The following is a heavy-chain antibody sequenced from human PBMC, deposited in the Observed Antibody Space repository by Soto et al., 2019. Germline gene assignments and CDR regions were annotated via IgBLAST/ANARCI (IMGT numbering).Heavy chain of an antibody. CDR1: GYTFTTYA. Sequence: QVPLVQSGAEVKKPGASVKVSCKASGYTFTTYAISWVRQAPGQGLEWMGWISTYSGKTDYAQSLQGRVTMTTDTSTNTAYMELRSLRSDDTAVYYCARDRLHTSSSITFDYWGQGALVTVSS. D-gene: IGHD6-6*01. V-gene: IGHV1-18*01. J-gene: IGHJ4*02. CDR3: ARDRLHTSSSITFDY. CDR2: ISTYSGKT.